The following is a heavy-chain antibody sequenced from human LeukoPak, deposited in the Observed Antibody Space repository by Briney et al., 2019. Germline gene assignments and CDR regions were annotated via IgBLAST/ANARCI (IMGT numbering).Heavy chain of an antibody. CDR2: IYYSGST. D-gene: IGHD3-10*01. V-gene: IGHV4-59*08. Sequence: SETLSLTCTVSGGSISSYYWSWIRQPPGKGLEWIGYIYYSGSTNYNPSLKSRVTISVDTSKNQFSLKLSSVTAADTAVYYCARQSTMFVASSLWFGELLNWFDPWGQGTLVTVSS. J-gene: IGHJ5*02. CDR3: ARQSTMFVASSLWFGELLNWFDP. CDR1: GGSISSYY.